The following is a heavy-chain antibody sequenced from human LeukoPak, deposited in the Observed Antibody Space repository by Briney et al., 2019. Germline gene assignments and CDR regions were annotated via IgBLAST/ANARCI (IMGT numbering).Heavy chain of an antibody. Sequence: GGSLRLSCAASGFTFSSYGMTWVRQAPGKGLEWVSYISSSSSTIYYADSAKGRFTISRDNAKNSLYLQLNSLRAEDTAVYYCARVSIAVAGAVDYWGQGTLVTVSS. D-gene: IGHD6-19*01. V-gene: IGHV3-48*01. J-gene: IGHJ4*02. CDR3: ARVSIAVAGAVDY. CDR1: GFTFSSYG. CDR2: ISSSSSTI.